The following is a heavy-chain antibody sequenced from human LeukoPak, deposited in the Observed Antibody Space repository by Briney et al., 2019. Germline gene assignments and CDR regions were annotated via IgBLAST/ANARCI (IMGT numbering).Heavy chain of an antibody. J-gene: IGHJ5*02. CDR1: GDSISTSNSY. CDR3: ARHFPLGGSYMYRWFDP. D-gene: IGHD1-26*01. CDR2: IYYSGNT. V-gene: IGHV4-39*01. Sequence: SETLSLTCTVCGDSISTSNSYWGWIRQPPGKGLEWIGSIYYSGNTYYNASLKSRVTISVDMSKNQFSLKLTSVTAADTAVYYCARHFPLGGSYMYRWFDPWGQGTLVTVSS.